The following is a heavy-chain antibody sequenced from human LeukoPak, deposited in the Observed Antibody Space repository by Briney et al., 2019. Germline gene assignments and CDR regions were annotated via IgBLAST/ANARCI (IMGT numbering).Heavy chain of an antibody. CDR1: GFTFDDYG. CDR2: INWNGGGT. J-gene: IGHJ6*03. CDR3: ARVSSNYYYYMDV. V-gene: IGHV3-20*04. Sequence: GGSLRLSCAASGFTFDDYGVSWVRQAPGKGLEWVSGINWNGGGTGYADSVKGRFTISRDNAKNSLYLQMNSLRAEDTAVYYCARVSSNYYYYMDVWGKGTTVTVSS. D-gene: IGHD4-11*01.